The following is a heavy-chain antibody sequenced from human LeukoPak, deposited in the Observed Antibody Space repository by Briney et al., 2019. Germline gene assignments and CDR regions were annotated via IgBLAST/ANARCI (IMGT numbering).Heavy chain of an antibody. CDR3: ARVGGSYSYGMDV. V-gene: IGHV6-1*01. J-gene: IGHJ6*02. Sequence: SQTLSLTCAISGDSVSSNSVAWSWIRQCPSRGAEWLGRTFYRSKWYIDYAESVKSRISINPDTSKNQFSLQLNSVTPEDTAVYYCARVGGSYSYGMDVWGQGTTVTVSS. CDR2: TFYRSKWYI. D-gene: IGHD5-12*01. CDR1: GDSVSSNSVA.